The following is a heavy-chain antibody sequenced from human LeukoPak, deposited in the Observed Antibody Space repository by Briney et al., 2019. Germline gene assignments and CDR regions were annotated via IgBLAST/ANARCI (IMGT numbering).Heavy chain of an antibody. Sequence: PSETLSLTCTVSGGSISSSSYYWGWIRQPPGKGLEWIGSIYYSGSTYYNPSLKSRVTISVDTSKNQFSLKLSSVTAADTAVYYCARVSEKGATWGIFDYWGQGTLVTVSP. CDR3: ARVSEKGATWGIFDY. J-gene: IGHJ4*02. V-gene: IGHV4-39*07. CDR1: GGSISSSSYY. CDR2: IYYSGST. D-gene: IGHD1-26*01.